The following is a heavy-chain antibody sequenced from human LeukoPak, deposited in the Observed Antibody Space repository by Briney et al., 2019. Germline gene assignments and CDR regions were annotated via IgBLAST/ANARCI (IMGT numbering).Heavy chain of an antibody. V-gene: IGHV1-69*06. CDR1: GGTFSIYA. CDR2: IIPIFGTA. J-gene: IGHJ6*03. Sequence: SVKVSFKASGGTFSIYAISWVRQAPGQGLEWMGGIIPIFGTANYAQKFQGRVTITADKSTSTAYMELSSLRSEDTAVYYCARASEFTANYYYYYYMDVWSKGTTVTVSS. D-gene: IGHD3-16*01. CDR3: ARASEFTANYYYYYYMDV.